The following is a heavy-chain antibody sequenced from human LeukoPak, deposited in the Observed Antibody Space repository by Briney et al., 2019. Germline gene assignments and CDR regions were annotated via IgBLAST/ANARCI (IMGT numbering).Heavy chain of an antibody. D-gene: IGHD6-19*01. CDR3: ARGPGYSSGWYDY. CDR2: INSDGSST. J-gene: IGHJ4*02. CDR1: GFTFSSYW. Sequence: GGSLRLSCAASGFTFSSYWMHWVRQAPGKGLVWVSRINSDGSSTSYADSVKGRFTISRDNAKNTLYLRMNSLRAEDTAVYYCARGPGYSSGWYDYWGQGTLVTVSS. V-gene: IGHV3-74*01.